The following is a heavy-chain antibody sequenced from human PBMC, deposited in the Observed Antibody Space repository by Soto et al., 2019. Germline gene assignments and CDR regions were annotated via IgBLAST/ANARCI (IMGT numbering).Heavy chain of an antibody. Sequence: GGSLRLSCAASGFTFSSYSMNWVRQAPGKGLEWVSSISSSSSYIYYAESVKGRFTISRDNAKNSLYLQMNSLRAEDTAVYYCARDSCSSTSCFFDYWGQGTLVTVSS. CDR2: ISSSSSYI. V-gene: IGHV3-21*01. J-gene: IGHJ4*02. D-gene: IGHD2-2*01. CDR3: ARDSCSSTSCFFDY. CDR1: GFTFSSYS.